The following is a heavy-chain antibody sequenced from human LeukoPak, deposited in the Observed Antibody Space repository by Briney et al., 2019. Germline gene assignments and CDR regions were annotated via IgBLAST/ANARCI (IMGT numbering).Heavy chain of an antibody. D-gene: IGHD6-19*01. Sequence: GASVKVSCKASGYTFTGYYMHWVRQAPGQGLEWMGWINPNSGGTNYAQKFQGRVTMTSDTSISTAYMELSRLRSDDTAVYYCARDQGWYQSNGYFDYWGQGTLVTVSS. CDR3: ARDQGWYQSNGYFDY. J-gene: IGHJ4*02. V-gene: IGHV1-2*02. CDR1: GYTFTGYY. CDR2: INPNSGGT.